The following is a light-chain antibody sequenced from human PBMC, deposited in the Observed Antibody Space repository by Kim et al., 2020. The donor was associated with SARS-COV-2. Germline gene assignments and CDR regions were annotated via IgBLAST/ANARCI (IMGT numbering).Light chain of an antibody. V-gene: IGKV1-5*01. CDR3: QQYYSYPRT. CDR1: QSISRL. CDR2: GAS. Sequence: ASVGDRATITCRASQSISRLLAWYQQKPGTAPKLLIYGASSLQSGVPSRFSGSGSGTEFTLTISSLQPDDFATYYCQQYYSYPRTFGQGTKVEIK. J-gene: IGKJ1*01.